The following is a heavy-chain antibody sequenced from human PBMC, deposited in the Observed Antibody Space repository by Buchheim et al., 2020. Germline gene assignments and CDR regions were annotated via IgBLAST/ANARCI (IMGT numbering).Heavy chain of an antibody. Sequence: QVQLVQSGAEVKKPGSSVKVSCKASGGTFSSYTISWVRQAPGQGLEWMGRIIPILGIANYAQKFQGRVTIIADKSTSTAYMELSSLRSEDTAVYYCARAVRPGMATIDFDYWGQGTL. D-gene: IGHD5-24*01. CDR2: IIPILGIA. J-gene: IGHJ4*02. CDR3: ARAVRPGMATIDFDY. CDR1: GGTFSSYT. V-gene: IGHV1-69*02.